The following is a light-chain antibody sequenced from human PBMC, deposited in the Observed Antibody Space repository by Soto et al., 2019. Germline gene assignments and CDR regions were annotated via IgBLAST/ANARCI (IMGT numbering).Light chain of an antibody. Sequence: SYELTQAPSLSVSPGQTANIACSGAKVDNNYVSWYQQKAGQSPQLIIYQNNRRPSGIPERFSGSKSGNTATLTISGTQPMDESDYYCQAWDIITPALVFGGGTKLTVL. J-gene: IGLJ3*02. CDR3: QAWDIITPALV. V-gene: IGLV3-1*01. CDR1: KVDNNY. CDR2: QNN.